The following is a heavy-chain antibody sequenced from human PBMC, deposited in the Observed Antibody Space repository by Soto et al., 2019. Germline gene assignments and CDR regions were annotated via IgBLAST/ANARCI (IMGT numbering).Heavy chain of an antibody. CDR1: GYTLTELS. D-gene: IGHD3-9*01. Sequence: GASVKVSCKVSGYTLTELSMHWVRQAPGKRLERMGGFDPEDGETIYAQKFQGRVTMTEDTSTDTAYMELSSLRSEDTAVYYCATVRGLNYDILTGYYSNWFDPWGQGTLVTVSS. J-gene: IGHJ5*02. CDR2: FDPEDGET. V-gene: IGHV1-24*01. CDR3: ATVRGLNYDILTGYYSNWFDP.